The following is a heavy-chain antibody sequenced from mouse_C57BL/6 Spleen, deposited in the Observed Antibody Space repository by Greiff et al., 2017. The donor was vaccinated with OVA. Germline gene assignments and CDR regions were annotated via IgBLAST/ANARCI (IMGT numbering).Heavy chain of an antibody. CDR1: GYTFTDYE. Sequence: VQLQQSGAELVRPGASVTLSCKASGYTFTDYEMHWVKQTPVHCLEWIGAIDPETGGTAYNQKFKGKAILTADKSSSTAYMELRSLTSEDSAVYYCTRSSLGRTFDYWGQGTTLTVSS. J-gene: IGHJ2*01. CDR3: TRSSLGRTFDY. CDR2: IDPETGGT. V-gene: IGHV1-15*01. D-gene: IGHD4-1*01.